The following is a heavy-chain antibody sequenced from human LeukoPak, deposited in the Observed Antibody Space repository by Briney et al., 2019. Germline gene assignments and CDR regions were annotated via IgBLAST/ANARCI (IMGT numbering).Heavy chain of an antibody. CDR3: ARVRYGSGSYPPYYCYYYMDV. CDR1: GYTFTGYY. D-gene: IGHD3-10*01. V-gene: IGHV1-69*06. Sequence: SVKVSCKASGYTFTGYYMHWVRQAPGQGLEWMGGIIPIFGTANYAQKFQGRVTITADKSTSTAYMELSSLRSEDTAVYYCARVRYGSGSYPPYYCYYYMDVWGKGTTVTVSS. J-gene: IGHJ6*03. CDR2: IIPIFGTA.